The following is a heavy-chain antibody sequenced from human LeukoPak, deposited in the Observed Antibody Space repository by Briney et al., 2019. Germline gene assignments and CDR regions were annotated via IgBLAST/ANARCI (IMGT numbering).Heavy chain of an antibody. CDR2: ISYDGSNK. CDR1: GFTFSSYG. Sequence: GGSLRLSCAASGFTFSSYGMHWVRQAPGKGLEWVAVISYDGSNKYYADSVKGRFTISRDNAKNSLYLQMNSLRAEDTAVYYCARAPYYDILTGYLGGFDYWGQGTLVTVSS. D-gene: IGHD3-9*01. V-gene: IGHV3-30*03. J-gene: IGHJ4*02. CDR3: ARAPYYDILTGYLGGFDY.